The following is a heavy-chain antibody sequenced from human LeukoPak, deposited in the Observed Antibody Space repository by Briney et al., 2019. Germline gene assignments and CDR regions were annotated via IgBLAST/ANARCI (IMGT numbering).Heavy chain of an antibody. CDR1: GGSFSGYY. V-gene: IGHV4-34*01. D-gene: IGHD3-10*01. CDR2: INHSGST. J-gene: IGHJ4*02. Sequence: PSETLSLTCAVYGGSFSGYYWSWIRQPPGKGLEWIGEINHSGSTNYNPSLKSRVTISVDTSKNQFSLKLSSVTAAATAVYYCARGQLRVVRGVTLDYWGQGTLVTVSS. CDR3: ARGQLRVVRGVTLDY.